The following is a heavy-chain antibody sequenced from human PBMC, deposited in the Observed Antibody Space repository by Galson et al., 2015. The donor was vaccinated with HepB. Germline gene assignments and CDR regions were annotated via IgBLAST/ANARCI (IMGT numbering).Heavy chain of an antibody. J-gene: IGHJ4*02. CDR2: IRGKPYGGTT. CDR3: TRTYYYDSSGYYPGY. V-gene: IGHV3-49*04. Sequence: SLRLSCAASGFPFGDYVMNWVRQAPGKGLEWVGFIRGKPYGGTTEYAASVKGRFTISRDDSKSIAYLQMNSLKTEDTAVYYCTRTYYYDSSGYYPGYWGQGTLVTVSS. CDR1: GFPFGDYV. D-gene: IGHD3-22*01.